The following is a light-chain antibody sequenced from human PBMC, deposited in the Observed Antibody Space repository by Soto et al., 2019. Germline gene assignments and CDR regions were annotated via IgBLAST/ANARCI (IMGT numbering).Light chain of an antibody. V-gene: IGLV2-23*01. Sequence: QSVLTQPASVSGSPGQSITISCTGTSSDVGSYNLVSWYQQHPGKAPKLMIYEGSKRPSGVSNRFSGYKSGNTASLTISGLQAEDEADYYCCSYAGSGTWVFGGGTKLTVL. CDR1: SSDVGSYNL. J-gene: IGLJ3*02. CDR2: EGS. CDR3: CSYAGSGTWV.